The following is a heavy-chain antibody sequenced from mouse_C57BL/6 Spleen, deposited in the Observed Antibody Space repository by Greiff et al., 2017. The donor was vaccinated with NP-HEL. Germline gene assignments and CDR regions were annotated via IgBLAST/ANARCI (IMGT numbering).Heavy chain of an antibody. D-gene: IGHD2-4*01. V-gene: IGHV1-15*01. CDR3: TRVGDYGFDY. J-gene: IGHJ2*01. Sequence: QVQLQQSGAELVRPGASVTLSCKASGYTFTDYEMHWVKQTPVHGLEWIGAIDPETGGTAYNQKFKGKAILTADKTSSTAYMELRSLTSEDSAVYYCTRVGDYGFDYWGQGTTLTVSS. CDR1: GYTFTDYE. CDR2: IDPETGGT.